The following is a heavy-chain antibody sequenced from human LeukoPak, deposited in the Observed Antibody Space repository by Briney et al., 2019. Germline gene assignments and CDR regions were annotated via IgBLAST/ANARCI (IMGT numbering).Heavy chain of an antibody. D-gene: IGHD5-12*01. Sequence: SETLSLTCTVSGYSISSGYYWGWIRQPPGKGLEGIGSIYHGGSTYYNPSLKRRVTISIDTSKNQFSLQLSSVTAEDTAVYYCGRASWIPFDYCGQGTLVTVSS. CDR3: GRASWIPFDY. CDR1: GYSISSGYY. CDR2: IYHGGST. J-gene: IGHJ4*02. V-gene: IGHV4-38-2*02.